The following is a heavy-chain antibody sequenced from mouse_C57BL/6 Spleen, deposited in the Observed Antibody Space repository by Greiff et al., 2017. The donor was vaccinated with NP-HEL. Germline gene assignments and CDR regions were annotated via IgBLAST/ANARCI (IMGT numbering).Heavy chain of an antibody. J-gene: IGHJ3*01. CDR3: ARLPLFAY. V-gene: IGHV3-6*01. Sequence: EVHLVESGPGLVKPSQSLSLTCSVTGYSITSGYYWNWIRQFPGNKLEWMGYISYDGSNNYNPSLKNRISITRDTSKNQFFLKLNSVTTEDTATYYCARLPLFAYWGQGTLVTVSA. CDR1: GYSITSGYY. CDR2: ISYDGSN.